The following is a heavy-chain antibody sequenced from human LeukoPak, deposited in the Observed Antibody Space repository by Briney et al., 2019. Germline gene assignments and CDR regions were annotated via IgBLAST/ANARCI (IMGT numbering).Heavy chain of an antibody. J-gene: IGHJ3*02. CDR2: MNPNSGNT. Sequence: GASVKVSCKASGYTFTSYDINWVRQGTGQGLELMGWMNPNSGNTGYAQKFQGRVTMTRNTSISTAYMELSSLRSEDTAVYYCARFYYDSTPSAFDIWGQGTMVTVSS. V-gene: IGHV1-8*01. D-gene: IGHD3-22*01. CDR3: ARFYYDSTPSAFDI. CDR1: GYTFTSYD.